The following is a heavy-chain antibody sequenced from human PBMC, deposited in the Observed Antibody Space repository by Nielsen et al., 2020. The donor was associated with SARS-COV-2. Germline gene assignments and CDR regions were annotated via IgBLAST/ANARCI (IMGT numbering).Heavy chain of an antibody. Sequence: ASVKVSCKASGFAFTSYFMHWVRQAPGQGLEWMGRINPNSAGTNCAQTFKGRVTLTTDTSISTAYMDLSWLRSDDTAVYYCARDEYNYGYNWFDTWGQGTLVTVSS. J-gene: IGHJ5*02. CDR2: INPNSAGT. CDR1: GFAFTSYF. V-gene: IGHV1-2*06. CDR3: ARDEYNYGYNWFDT. D-gene: IGHD5-18*01.